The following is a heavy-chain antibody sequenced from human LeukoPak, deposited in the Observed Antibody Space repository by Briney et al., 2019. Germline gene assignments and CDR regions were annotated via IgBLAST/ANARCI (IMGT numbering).Heavy chain of an antibody. Sequence: ASVKVSCKASGYTFTSYYMHWVRQAPGQGLEWMGITNPSGGSTSYAQKFQGRVTMTRDTSTSTVYMELSSLRSEDTAVYYCARDSPTEGSPYYFDYWGQGTLVTVSS. CDR3: ARDSPTEGSPYYFDY. J-gene: IGHJ4*02. CDR1: GYTFTSYY. CDR2: TNPSGGST. V-gene: IGHV1-46*01.